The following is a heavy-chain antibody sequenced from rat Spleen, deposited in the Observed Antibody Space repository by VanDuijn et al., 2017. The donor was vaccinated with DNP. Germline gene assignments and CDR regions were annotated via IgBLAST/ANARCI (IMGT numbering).Heavy chain of an antibody. Sequence: QVQLKESGPDLVQPSQTLSLTCTVSGFSLTNYHVHWVRQPPGKGLEWMGRIQSGGNTDYNSALKSLLGINRDTSKIQFFLKMNSVQTEDTVIYFCAISLATVAPTSAMDVWGQGTSVTVSS. D-gene: IGHD1-3*01. J-gene: IGHJ4*01. CDR3: AISLATVAPTSAMDV. CDR2: IQSGGNT. CDR1: GFSLTNYH. V-gene: IGHV2-27*01.